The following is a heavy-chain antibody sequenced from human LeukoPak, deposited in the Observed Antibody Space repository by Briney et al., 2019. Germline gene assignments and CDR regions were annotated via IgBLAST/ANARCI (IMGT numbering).Heavy chain of an antibody. CDR2: TCSAGRS. CDR1: GFTVSSNP. V-gene: IGHV3-53*01. J-gene: IGHJ2*01. CDR3: ARTTPTVTTSSDL. Sequence: PGGSLRLSCAASGFTVSSNPMSWVRQAPGKGLEWVSVTCSAGRSFYADSVKGRFTVSTDNSKNTLYLQMSSLRAEDTALYYCARTTPTVTTSSDLWGRGTLVTVSS. D-gene: IGHD4-17*01.